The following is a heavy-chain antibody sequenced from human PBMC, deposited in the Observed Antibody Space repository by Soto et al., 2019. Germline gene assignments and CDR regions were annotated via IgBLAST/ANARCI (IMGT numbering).Heavy chain of an antibody. CDR2: ISWNSGSI. J-gene: IGHJ4*02. V-gene: IGHV3-9*01. Sequence: GGSLRLSCAASGFTFDDYAMHWVRQAPGKGLEWVSGISWNSGSIGYADSVKGRFTISRDNAKNSLYLQMNSLRAEDTALYYCAKDIAPMFPQYSSGWYFDYWGQGTLVTVSS. D-gene: IGHD6-19*01. CDR3: AKDIAPMFPQYSSGWYFDY. CDR1: GFTFDDYA.